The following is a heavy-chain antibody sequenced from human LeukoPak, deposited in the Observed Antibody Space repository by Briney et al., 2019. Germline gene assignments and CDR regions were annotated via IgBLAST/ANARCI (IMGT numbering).Heavy chain of an antibody. Sequence: SVKVSCKASGATFSSYAISWVRKAPGQGLEWRGRIIPFLGIAKYAQKFQRRVTITADKATSTAYMELSSLRSEDTAVYYCATGRVVDNYYDSRGSFDYWGQGTLVTVSS. D-gene: IGHD3-22*01. V-gene: IGHV1-69*04. CDR3: ATGRVVDNYYDSRGSFDY. CDR1: GATFSSYA. J-gene: IGHJ4*02. CDR2: IIPFLGIA.